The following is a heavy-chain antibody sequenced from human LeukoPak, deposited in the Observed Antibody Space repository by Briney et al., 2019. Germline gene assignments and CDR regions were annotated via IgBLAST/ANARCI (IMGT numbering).Heavy chain of an antibody. CDR2: ISSSSNYI. J-gene: IGHJ3*02. CDR1: GFSFRNFS. D-gene: IGHD3-22*01. Sequence: GGSLRLSCRGSGFSFRNFSMNWVRQAPGKGLEWVSSISSSSNYIHYADSLKGRFTLSRDNAKKSVFLQMNNLRAEDTAVYYCAIFGDTTGYALYDAFAIWGQGTLVTVSS. V-gene: IGHV3-21*01. CDR3: AIFGDTTGYALYDAFAI.